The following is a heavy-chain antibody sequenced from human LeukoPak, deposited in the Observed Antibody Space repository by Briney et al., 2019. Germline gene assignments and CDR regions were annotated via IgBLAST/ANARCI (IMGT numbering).Heavy chain of an antibody. J-gene: IGHJ4*02. V-gene: IGHV4-34*01. D-gene: IGHD3-22*01. CDR2: INHSGST. CDR1: GGSFSGYY. CDR3: ARGPAVGGYYSYFDY. Sequence: SETLSLTCAVYGGSFSGYYWSWIRQPPGKGLEWIGEINHSGSTNYNPSLKSRVTISVDTSKNQFSLKLSSVTAADTAVYYCARGPAVGGYYSYFDYWSQGTLVTVSS.